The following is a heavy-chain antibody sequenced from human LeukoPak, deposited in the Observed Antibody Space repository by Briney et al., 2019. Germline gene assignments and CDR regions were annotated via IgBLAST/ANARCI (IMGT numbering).Heavy chain of an antibody. CDR1: GSTFSSYG. Sequence: GGSLRLSCAASGSTFSSYGMHWVRQAPGRGLEWVAFIRYDGSNKYYADSVKGRFTISRDNSKNTLYLQMNSLRVEDTAVYYCAGYCSTTSCYSSPNWFDPWGQGTLVTVSS. V-gene: IGHV3-30*02. CDR2: IRYDGSNK. J-gene: IGHJ5*02. D-gene: IGHD2-2*01. CDR3: AGYCSTTSCYSSPNWFDP.